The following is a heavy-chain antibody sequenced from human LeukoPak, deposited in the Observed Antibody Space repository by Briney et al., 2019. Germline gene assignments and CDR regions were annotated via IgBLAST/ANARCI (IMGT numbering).Heavy chain of an antibody. CDR2: IYYSGST. J-gene: IGHJ3*02. CDR3: ARVWVITAFYAFDI. V-gene: IGHV4-59*01. D-gene: IGHD3-22*01. Sequence: SETLSLTCTVSGGSISSYYWSWIRQPPGKGLEWVGYIYYSGSTNYNPSLTSRVTISVDTSKNQFSLKLSSVTAADTAVYYCARVWVITAFYAFDIWGQGTMVTVSS. CDR1: GGSISSYY.